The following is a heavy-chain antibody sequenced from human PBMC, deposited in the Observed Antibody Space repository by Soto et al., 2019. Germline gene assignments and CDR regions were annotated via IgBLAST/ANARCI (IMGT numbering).Heavy chain of an antibody. D-gene: IGHD3-9*01. CDR1: GYTFTSYG. CDR2: ISAYNGNT. J-gene: IGHJ6*02. CDR3: AREVYDILPGNHLIGYYYGMEV. Sequence: ASVKVSCKASGYTFTSYGISWVRQAPGQGLEWMGWISAYNGNTNYAQKLQGRVTMTTDTYTSTAYMELRSMRSDDTAVYYCAREVYDILPGNHLIGYYYGMEVWGQGNTVTVSS. V-gene: IGHV1-18*01.